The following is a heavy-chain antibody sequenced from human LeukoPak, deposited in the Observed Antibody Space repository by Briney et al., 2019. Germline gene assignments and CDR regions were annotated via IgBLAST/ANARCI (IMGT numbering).Heavy chain of an antibody. D-gene: IGHD5-18*01. Sequence: SETLSLTCAVYGGSFSGYYWSWIRQPPGKGLEWIGYIYYSGSTNYNPSLKSRVTISVDTSKNQFSLKLSSVTAADTAVYYCAREGGLGYSYGYDYWGQGTLVTVSS. V-gene: IGHV4-59*01. J-gene: IGHJ4*02. CDR3: AREGGLGYSYGYDY. CDR1: GGSFSGYY. CDR2: IYYSGST.